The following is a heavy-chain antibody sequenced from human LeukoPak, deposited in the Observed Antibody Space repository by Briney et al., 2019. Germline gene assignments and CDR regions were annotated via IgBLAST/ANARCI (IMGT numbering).Heavy chain of an antibody. CDR3: ARAGQQLVPLSY. Sequence: ASVKVSCKASGYTFTSYGISWVRQAPGQGLEWMGWISAYNGNTNYAQKFQGRVTMTTDTSTSTAYMELRSLRSDDTAMYYCARAGQQLVPLSYWGQGTLVTVSS. CDR2: ISAYNGNT. J-gene: IGHJ4*02. D-gene: IGHD6-13*01. CDR1: GYTFTSYG. V-gene: IGHV1-18*01.